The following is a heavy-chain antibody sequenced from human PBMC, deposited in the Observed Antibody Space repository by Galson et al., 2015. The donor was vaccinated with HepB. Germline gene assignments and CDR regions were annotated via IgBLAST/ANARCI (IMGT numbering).Heavy chain of an antibody. Sequence: SLRLSCAGSGFIFSSYAMGWVRQAPGKGLEWVSIITASGRTTYYADSVKGRFTISRDRSKDTLYLQMNSLRADDTAIYYCAKAEWFYDFWSAQRPFDSWGRGTLVTVSS. CDR1: GFIFSSYA. D-gene: IGHD3-3*01. V-gene: IGHV3-23*01. CDR3: AKAEWFYDFWSAQRPFDS. CDR2: ITASGRTT. J-gene: IGHJ4*02.